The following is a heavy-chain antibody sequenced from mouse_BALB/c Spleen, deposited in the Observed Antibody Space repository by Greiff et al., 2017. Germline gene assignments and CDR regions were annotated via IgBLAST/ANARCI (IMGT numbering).Heavy chain of an antibody. Sequence: QVQLQQPGAELVKPGASVKLSCKASGYTFTSYWINWVKQRPGQGLEWIGNIYPSDSYTNYNQKFKDKATLTVDKSSSTAYMQLSSLTSEDSAVYFCARWDTTVGYFDYWGQGTTLTVSS. D-gene: IGHD1-1*01. CDR3: ARWDTTVGYFDY. CDR2: IYPSDSYT. CDR1: GYTFTSYW. J-gene: IGHJ2*01. V-gene: IGHV1-69*02.